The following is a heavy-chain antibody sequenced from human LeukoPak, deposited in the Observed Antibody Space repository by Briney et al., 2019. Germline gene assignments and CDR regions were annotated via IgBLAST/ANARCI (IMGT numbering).Heavy chain of an antibody. CDR1: GYTFTSYG. D-gene: IGHD4-17*01. CDR3: ARDPRSVTLYYYYYGMDV. CDR2: ISAYNGNT. Sequence: ASVKVSCKASGYTFTSYGISWVRQAPGQGLEWMGWISAYNGNTNYAQKLQGRVTMTTDTSTSTAYMELRSLRPDDTAVYYCARDPRSVTLYYYYYGMDVWGQGTTVTVSS. J-gene: IGHJ6*02. V-gene: IGHV1-18*01.